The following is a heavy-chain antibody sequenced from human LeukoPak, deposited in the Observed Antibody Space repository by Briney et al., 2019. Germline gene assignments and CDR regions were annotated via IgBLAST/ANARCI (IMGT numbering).Heavy chain of an antibody. CDR2: ISYDGSNK. CDR1: GFTFSSYG. V-gene: IGHV3-30*18. CDR3: AKDRGPSIAAAGQYYYYGMDV. J-gene: IGHJ6*02. Sequence: PGGSLRLSCAASGFTFSSYGMHWVRQASGKGLEWVAVISYDGSNKYYADSVKGRFTISRDNSKNTLYLQMNSLRAEDTAVYYCAKDRGPSIAAAGQYYYYGMDVWGQGTTVTVSS. D-gene: IGHD6-13*01.